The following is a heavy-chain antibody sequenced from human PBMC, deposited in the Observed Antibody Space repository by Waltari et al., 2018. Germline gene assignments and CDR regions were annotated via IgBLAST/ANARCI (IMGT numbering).Heavy chain of an antibody. CDR2: IYSGGST. CDR3: ARALRGNFWSGFDY. D-gene: IGHD3-3*01. V-gene: IGHV3-53*01. CDR1: GFTVSSNY. Sequence: VQLVESGGGLIQPGGSLRLSCAASGFTVSSNYMSWVRQAPGKGLEWVSVIYSGGSTYYADSVKGRFTISRDNSKNTLYLQMNSLRAEDTAVYYCARALRGNFWSGFDYWGQGTLVTVSS. J-gene: IGHJ4*02.